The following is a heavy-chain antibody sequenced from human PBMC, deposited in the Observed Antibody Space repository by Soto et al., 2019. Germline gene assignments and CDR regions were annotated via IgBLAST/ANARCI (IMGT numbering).Heavy chain of an antibody. Sequence: GASVTVSCQASGGSIGNSAINWVRQTPGQGLEWLGGFIPVYRTLNYAQKFQGRVTITADESTGTAYMTLSSLASDDTAVYYCATGVIWIGYFTVDSWGQGTRVTVSS. CDR2: FIPVYRTL. J-gene: IGHJ4*02. D-gene: IGHD3-3*01. V-gene: IGHV1-69*13. CDR3: ATGVIWIGYFTVDS. CDR1: GGSIGNSA.